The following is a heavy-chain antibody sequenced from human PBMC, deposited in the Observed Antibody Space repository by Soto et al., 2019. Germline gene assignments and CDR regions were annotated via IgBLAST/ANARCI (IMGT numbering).Heavy chain of an antibody. V-gene: IGHV4-4*02. D-gene: IGHD2-21*02. J-gene: IGHJ5*02. Sequence: SETLSLTCGVSGGTVASSHWWSWVRQSPGRGLEWIGNVHHTGDTNFNPSLQSRVTFSVDKSNNQFSLRLTSVTAADTAVYFCAREIVTAGGNNYFDPWGPGTLVTVSS. CDR2: VHHTGDT. CDR1: GGTVASSHW. CDR3: AREIVTAGGNNYFDP.